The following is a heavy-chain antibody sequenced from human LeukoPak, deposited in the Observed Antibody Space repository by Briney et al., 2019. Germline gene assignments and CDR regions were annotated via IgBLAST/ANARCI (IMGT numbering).Heavy chain of an antibody. V-gene: IGHV7-4-1*02. D-gene: IGHD3-10*01. CDR3: ARDPSDGVFDY. Sequence: ASVKVSFKTSGYTFTNYAMNWVRQAPGQGLEWMGWINTNTGNPTYAQGFTGRFVFSLDTSVSTAYLQISSLKAEDTAVYYCARDPSDGVFDYWGQGTLVTVSS. J-gene: IGHJ4*02. CDR1: GYTFTNYA. CDR2: INTNTGNP.